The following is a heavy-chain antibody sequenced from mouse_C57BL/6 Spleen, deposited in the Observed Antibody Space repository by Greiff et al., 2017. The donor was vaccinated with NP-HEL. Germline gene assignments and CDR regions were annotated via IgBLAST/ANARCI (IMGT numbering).Heavy chain of an antibody. Sequence: QVQLQQPGAELVKPGASVKLSCKASGYTFTSYWMQWVKQRPGQGLEWIGRIDPSDSYTNYNQKFKGKATLTVDTSSSTAYMQLSSLTSEDSAVYYCARRVAQASFDYWGQGTTLTVSS. CDR3: ARRVAQASFDY. V-gene: IGHV1-50*01. J-gene: IGHJ2*01. D-gene: IGHD1-3*01. CDR1: GYTFTSYW. CDR2: IDPSDSYT.